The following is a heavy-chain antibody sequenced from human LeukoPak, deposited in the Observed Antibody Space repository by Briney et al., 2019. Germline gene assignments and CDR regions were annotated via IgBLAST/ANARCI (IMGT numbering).Heavy chain of an antibody. Sequence: GGSLRLSCAASGFTFSSYEMNWVRQAPGKGLEWVSYISSSGSTIYYADSVKGRFTISRDNAKNSLYLQMNSLRAEDTAVYYCASLPSGSYVVYWGQGTLVTVSS. D-gene: IGHD1-26*01. J-gene: IGHJ4*02. CDR1: GFTFSSYE. V-gene: IGHV3-48*03. CDR3: ASLPSGSYVVY. CDR2: ISSSGSTI.